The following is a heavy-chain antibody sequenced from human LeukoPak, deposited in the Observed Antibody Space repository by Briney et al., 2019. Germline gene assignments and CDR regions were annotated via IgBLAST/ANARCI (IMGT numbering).Heavy chain of an antibody. CDR1: GGTFISYA. J-gene: IGHJ6*02. Sequence: ASVKVSCKASGGTFISYAISWVRQAPGQGLEWMGGIIPIFGTANYAQKFQGRVTITADESTSTAYMELSSLRSEDTAVYYCARRGRLDYYYGMDVWGQGTTVTVSS. D-gene: IGHD3-9*01. V-gene: IGHV1-69*13. CDR3: ARRGRLDYYYGMDV. CDR2: IIPIFGTA.